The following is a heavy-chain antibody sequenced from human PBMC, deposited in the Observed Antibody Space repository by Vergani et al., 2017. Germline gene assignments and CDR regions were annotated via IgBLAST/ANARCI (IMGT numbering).Heavy chain of an antibody. D-gene: IGHD1-7*01. CDR1: GGSFSGYY. J-gene: IGHJ4*02. CDR3: ARVKTTSRTFDY. CDR2: IYYSGST. V-gene: IGHV4-34*11. Sequence: QVQLQQWGAGLLKPSETLSLTCAVYGGSFSGYYWSWIRQPPGKGLEWIGYIYYSGSTNYNPSLKSRVTISVDTSKNQFSLKLSSVTAADTAVYYCARVKTTSRTFDYWGQGTLVTVSS.